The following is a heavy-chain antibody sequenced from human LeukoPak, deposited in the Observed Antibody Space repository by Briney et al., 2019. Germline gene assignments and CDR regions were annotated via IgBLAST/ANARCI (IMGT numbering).Heavy chain of an antibody. D-gene: IGHD2-8*01. CDR1: GYTFTGCY. CDR3: ARGCSIGICYNDWLDP. V-gene: IGHV1-2*02. CDR2: INPNSGGA. Sequence: ASVKVSCKASGYTFTGCYKHWVRQAPGQGLEWMGWINPNSGGADYAQKFQGRVTMTRDTSISTAYMELSRLRSDDTAVYYCARGCSIGICYNDWLDPWGQGTLVTVSS. J-gene: IGHJ5*02.